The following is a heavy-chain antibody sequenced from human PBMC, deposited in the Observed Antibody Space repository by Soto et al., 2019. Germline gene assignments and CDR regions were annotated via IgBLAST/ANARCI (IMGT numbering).Heavy chain of an antibody. CDR1: GYSFTSYW. V-gene: IGHV5-10-1*01. CDR2: IDPSDSYT. D-gene: IGHD3-22*01. CDR3: ASKYYYDSSVAFDI. Sequence: GDSLKISCTGSGYSFTSYWISWVRQMPGKGLEWMGRIDPSDSYTNYSPSFQGHVTISADKSISTAYLQWSSLKASDTAMYYCASKYYYDSSVAFDIWGQGTMVTVSS. J-gene: IGHJ3*02.